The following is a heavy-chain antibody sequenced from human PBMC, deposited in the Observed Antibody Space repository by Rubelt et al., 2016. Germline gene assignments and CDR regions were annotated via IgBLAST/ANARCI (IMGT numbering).Heavy chain of an antibody. J-gene: IGHJ5*02. V-gene: IGHV1-8*01. CDR2: MNPNSGNT. Sequence: QVQLVQSGAEVKKPGASVKVSCKASGYTFTSYDINWVRQATGQGLAWMGWMNPNSGNTGYAQKFQGRVTMTRNTSISTADTELSSRRSEDTAVYYCARMINEFWSGYHNWFDPWGQGTLVTVSS. CDR3: ARMINEFWSGYHNWFDP. CDR1: GYTFTSYD. D-gene: IGHD3-3*01.